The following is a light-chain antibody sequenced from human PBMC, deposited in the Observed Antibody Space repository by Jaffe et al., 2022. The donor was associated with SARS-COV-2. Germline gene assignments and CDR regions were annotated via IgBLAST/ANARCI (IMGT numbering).Light chain of an antibody. CDR3: QQYESFPLT. V-gene: IGKV1-33*01. J-gene: IGKJ4*01. Sequence: DIQMTQSPSSLSASVGDRVTITCQASQDIRKYLNWYQQKPGRAPNLLIYDASNLETGVPLRFSGSGSATDFTFTISSLQPEDIATYYCQQYESFPLTFGGGTKVEIK. CDR2: DAS. CDR1: QDIRKY.